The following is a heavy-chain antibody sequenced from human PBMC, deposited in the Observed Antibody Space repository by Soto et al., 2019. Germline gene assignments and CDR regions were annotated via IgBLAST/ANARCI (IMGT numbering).Heavy chain of an antibody. J-gene: IGHJ6*02. D-gene: IGHD1-26*01. CDR3: AKGDLFVGGTIYGMDV. CDR2: ISVSGGST. CDR1: LSSYA. Sequence: QPGGSLRLSCAVSLSSYAMTWVRQAPGKGLECVAGISVSGGSTNYAVSVKGRFTISRDNDKNTVYLQMNSLRAEDTAVYYCAKGDLFVGGTIYGMDVWGQGTTVTVSS. V-gene: IGHV3-23*01.